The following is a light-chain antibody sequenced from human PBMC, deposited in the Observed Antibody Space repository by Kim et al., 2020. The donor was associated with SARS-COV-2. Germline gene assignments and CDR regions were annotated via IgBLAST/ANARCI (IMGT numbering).Light chain of an antibody. CDR3: QQRSNWPA. CDR2: DSP. J-gene: IGKJ5*01. CDR1: QNINNY. V-gene: IGKV3-11*01. Sequence: SFSPGESAPLSCRASQNINNYFSWYQHTPGHAPRLLLSDSPNRATGISAMFSGSGSGTYFTLTISSLEPEDVAIYYRQQRSNWPAFGQGTRLEIK.